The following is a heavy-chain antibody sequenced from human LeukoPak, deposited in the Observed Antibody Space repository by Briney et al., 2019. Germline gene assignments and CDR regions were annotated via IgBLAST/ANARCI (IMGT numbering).Heavy chain of an antibody. D-gene: IGHD3-3*01. Sequence: SVKVSCKASGGTFSSYAISWVRQAPGQGLEWMGGIIPIFGTANYAQKFQGRVTITADESTSTAYMELSSLRSEDTAVYYCARGDITIFGVEGFKTYYFDYWGQGTLVTDSS. CDR2: IIPIFGTA. CDR3: ARGDITIFGVEGFKTYYFDY. J-gene: IGHJ4*02. CDR1: GGTFSSYA. V-gene: IGHV1-69*13.